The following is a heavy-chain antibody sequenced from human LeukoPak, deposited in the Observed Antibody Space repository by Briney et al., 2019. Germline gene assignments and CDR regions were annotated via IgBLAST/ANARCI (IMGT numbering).Heavy chain of an antibody. V-gene: IGHV3-73*01. CDR3: TRDSGTYNWFDP. J-gene: IGHJ5*02. CDR2: IDKKDKGYATAT. CDR1: GFTFSGSA. D-gene: IGHD1-26*01. Sequence: GGSLRLSCAASGFTFSGSAIHWVRQSSGKGLEWVGQIDKKDKGYATATAYAASVKGRFTISRDDSINTAYLQMKSLKTGDTALYYCTRDSGTYNWFDPWGQGTLVTVSS.